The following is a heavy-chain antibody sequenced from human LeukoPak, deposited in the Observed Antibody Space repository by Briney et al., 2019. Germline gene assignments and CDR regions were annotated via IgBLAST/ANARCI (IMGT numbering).Heavy chain of an antibody. J-gene: IGHJ4*02. CDR1: GYTLTELS. V-gene: IGHV1-24*01. D-gene: IGHD3-10*01. CDR2: FDPEDGET. Sequence: ASVKVSCKVSGYTLTELSMHWVRQAPGKGLEWMGGFDPEDGETIYAQKFQGRVTMTEDTSTDTAYMELSSLRSDDTAVYYCAHSPPIGIGDYYFDYWGQGTLVTVSS. CDR3: AHSPPIGIGDYYFDY.